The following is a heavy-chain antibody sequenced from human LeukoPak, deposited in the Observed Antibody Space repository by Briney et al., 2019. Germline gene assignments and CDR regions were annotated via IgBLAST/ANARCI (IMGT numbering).Heavy chain of an antibody. CDR2: ISGSGGST. D-gene: IGHD6-13*01. CDR3: AKDRQQLANFDY. V-gene: IGHV3-23*01. CDR1: GFTFSSYG. J-gene: IGHJ4*02. Sequence: GGSLRLSCAASGFTFSSYGMSWVRQAPGKGLEWVSGISGSGGSTYYADSVKGRFTISRDNSKNTLYLQMNSLRAEDTAVYHCAKDRQQLANFDYWGQGTLVTVSS.